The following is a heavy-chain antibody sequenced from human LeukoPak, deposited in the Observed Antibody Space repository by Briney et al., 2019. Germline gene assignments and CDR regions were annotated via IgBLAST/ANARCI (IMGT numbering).Heavy chain of an antibody. J-gene: IGHJ1*01. CDR3: ARIRTIGWYDFWSGYVSSEYFQH. CDR1: GYTFTSYD. V-gene: IGHV1-8*01. Sequence: ASVKVSCKASGYTFTSYDINWVRQATGQGLEWMGWMNPNSGNTGYAQKFQGRVTMTRNTSISTAYMELSSLRSEDTAVYYCARIRTIGWYDFWSGYVSSEYFQHWGQGTLVTVSS. CDR2: MNPNSGNT. D-gene: IGHD3-3*01.